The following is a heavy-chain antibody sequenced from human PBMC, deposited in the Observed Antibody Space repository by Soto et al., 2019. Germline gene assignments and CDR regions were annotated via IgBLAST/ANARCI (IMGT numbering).Heavy chain of an antibody. J-gene: IGHJ6*03. CDR2: IYYSGST. CDR3: ARARVSRQLGGYYYMDV. Sequence: SETLSLTCTVSGGSISSYYWSWIRQPPGKGLEWIGYIYYSGSTNYNPSLKSRVTISVDTSKNQFSLKLSSVTAADTAVYYCARARVSRQLGGYYYMDVWGKGTTVTVS. D-gene: IGHD6-13*01. V-gene: IGHV4-59*01. CDR1: GGSISSYY.